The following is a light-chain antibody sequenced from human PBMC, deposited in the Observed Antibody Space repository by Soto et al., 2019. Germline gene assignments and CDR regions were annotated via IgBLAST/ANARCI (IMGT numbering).Light chain of an antibody. CDR1: QGISNY. V-gene: IGKV1-27*01. CDR3: QKYNNAPPYT. Sequence: DIQMTQSPSSLSASVGDRVTITCRASQGISNYLAWYQQKPGKVPKLLIYAAPTLQLGVPSRFSGSGSGTDFTLTISSLQPEDVATYYCQKYNNAPPYTFGQGTKLEIK. CDR2: AAP. J-gene: IGKJ2*01.